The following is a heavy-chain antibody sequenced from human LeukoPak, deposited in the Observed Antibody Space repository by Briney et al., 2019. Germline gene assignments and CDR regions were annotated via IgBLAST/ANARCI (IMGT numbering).Heavy chain of an antibody. V-gene: IGHV2-5*02. CDR1: GFSLSTSGVG. CDR3: AHIPPYLFCPDY. Sequence: VSGPTLVNPTQTLTLTCTFSGFSLSTSGVGVGWIRQPPVKALEWLALIYWDDDKRYSPSLKSRLTITKDTSKNQVVLTMANMDPVDTATYYCAHIPPYLFCPDYWGQGTLVTVSS. CDR2: IYWDDDK. J-gene: IGHJ4*02. D-gene: IGHD3-9*01.